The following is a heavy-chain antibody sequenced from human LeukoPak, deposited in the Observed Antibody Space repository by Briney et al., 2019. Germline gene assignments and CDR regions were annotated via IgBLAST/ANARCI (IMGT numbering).Heavy chain of an antibody. V-gene: IGHV3-23*01. CDR3: AKDRPNYHESNGHYYRPNGDY. D-gene: IGHD3-22*01. CDR1: GFTFSTYA. Sequence: GGSLRLSCAASGFTFSTYAMSWVRQAPGKGLEWVSSISSSGDRTFYADSVKDRFTISRDNSENTLYLQMSRLRAEDTAVYYCAKDRPNYHESNGHYYRPNGDYWGQGTLVAVSS. J-gene: IGHJ4*02. CDR2: ISSSGDRT.